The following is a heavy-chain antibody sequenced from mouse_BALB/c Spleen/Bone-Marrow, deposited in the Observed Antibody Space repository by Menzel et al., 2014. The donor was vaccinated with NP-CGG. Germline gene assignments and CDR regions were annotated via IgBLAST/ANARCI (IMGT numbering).Heavy chain of an antibody. CDR1: GFSLTGYG. CDR2: IWGDGST. D-gene: IGHD2-14*01. V-gene: IGHV2-6-7*01. CDR3: ARDGYDYAMDY. Sequence: VQLQQSGPGLVAPSQSLSITCTVSGFSLTGYGVNWVRQPPGKGLEWLGMIWGDGSTDYNSALRSRLSISKDNSKSQVFLKMNSLQTDDTARYYCARDGYDYAMDYWGQGTSVTVSS. J-gene: IGHJ4*01.